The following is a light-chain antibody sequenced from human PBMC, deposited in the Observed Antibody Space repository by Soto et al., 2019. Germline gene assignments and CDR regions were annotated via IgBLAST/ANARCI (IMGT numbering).Light chain of an antibody. CDR2: DAS. J-gene: IGKJ4*01. V-gene: IGKV3-11*01. CDR1: QSVASY. CDR3: QQRSKWPIT. Sequence: EIVLTQSPATLSLSPGERATLSCRASQSVASYLAWYQQKPGQAPRLLIYDASNRATGIPARFSGGGSGTDFTLTIGSLEPEDFAVYYCQQRSKWPITFGGGTEVEIK.